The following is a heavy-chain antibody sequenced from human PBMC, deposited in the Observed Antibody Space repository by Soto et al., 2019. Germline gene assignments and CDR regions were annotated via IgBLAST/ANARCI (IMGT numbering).Heavy chain of an antibody. CDR2: IAPVFDIA. CDR3: ARALVVIPASALYSFDF. CDR1: GGTFSKYA. D-gene: IGHD2-15*01. V-gene: IGHV1-69*17. Sequence: QVRLVQSGAEVRKPGSSVKVSCKAPGGTFSKYAITWVRQAPGQGLEWVGGIAPVFDIADSAQKFQGRVTITADKSTTTVYMELRNLRSDDTAVYYCARALVVIPASALYSFDFWGQGTLVTVSS. J-gene: IGHJ4*02.